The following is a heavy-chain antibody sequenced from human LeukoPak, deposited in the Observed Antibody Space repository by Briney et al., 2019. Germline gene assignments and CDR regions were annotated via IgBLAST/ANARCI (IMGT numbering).Heavy chain of an antibody. CDR3: ARVDIVATIFFDH. V-gene: IGHV3-30*03. J-gene: IGHJ4*02. CDR1: GFTFSNYG. Sequence: GGSLRLSCAASGFTFSNYGMHWVRQAPGKGLEWVAVISYDGSNKYYADSVKGRFTISRDNSKNTLYLQMNSLRAEDTAVYYCARVDIVATIFFDHWGQGTLVTVSS. D-gene: IGHD5-12*01. CDR2: ISYDGSNK.